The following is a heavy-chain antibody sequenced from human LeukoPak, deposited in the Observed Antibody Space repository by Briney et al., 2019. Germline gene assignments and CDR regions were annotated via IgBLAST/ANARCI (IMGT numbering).Heavy chain of an antibody. CDR1: GASFSGYY. CDR2: INHSGST. CDR3: ARDSKYSSSPGWFDP. D-gene: IGHD6-6*01. V-gene: IGHV4-34*01. Sequence: SETLSLTCAVYGASFSGYYWSWIRQPPGKGLKWIGEINHSGSTNYNPSLKSRVTISVDTSKNQFSLKLSSVTAADTAVYYCARDSKYSSSPGWFDPWGQGTLVTVSS. J-gene: IGHJ5*02.